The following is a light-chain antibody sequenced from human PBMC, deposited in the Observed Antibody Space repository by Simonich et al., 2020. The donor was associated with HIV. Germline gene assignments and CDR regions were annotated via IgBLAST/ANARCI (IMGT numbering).Light chain of an antibody. CDR1: SSDVGGYNY. Sequence: QSALTQPASVSGSPGQSITISCTETSSDVGGYNYVTWYQHHPGKAPKLMIYDVSNRPSGVSNRFSGSKSGNTASLTISGLQAEDEADYYCSSYTSSSTWVFGGGTKLTVL. CDR3: SSYTSSSTWV. J-gene: IGLJ3*02. V-gene: IGLV2-14*03. CDR2: DVS.